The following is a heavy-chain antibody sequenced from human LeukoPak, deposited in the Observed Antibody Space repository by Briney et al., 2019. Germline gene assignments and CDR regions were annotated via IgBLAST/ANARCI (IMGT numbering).Heavy chain of an antibody. D-gene: IGHD6-19*01. J-gene: IGHJ5*02. Sequence: PGGSLRLSCAASGFAFSVYAMSWLRQPPGKGLEWVSTINANSISTSYAASVRGRFTISQDNAKDTLYLQLNTLRADDTATYYCAKPISGGLAVTADWFRPWGQGTLVVVSS. V-gene: IGHV3-23*01. CDR1: GFAFSVYA. CDR2: INANSIST. CDR3: AKPISGGLAVTADWFRP.